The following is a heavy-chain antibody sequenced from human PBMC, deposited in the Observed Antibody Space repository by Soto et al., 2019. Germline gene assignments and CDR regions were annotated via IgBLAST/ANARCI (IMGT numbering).Heavy chain of an antibody. Sequence: QGQLVQSGAEVKKPGASVKVSCGTSGFSFTSYSFHWVRQAPAQGLQWMGWINAGRGKTKYSQQFQGRVTFTWDTSANTVYMELSRLTSEDTSVFHCARWIDNGYFDYWGQGTLVTVSA. V-gene: IGHV1-3*01. CDR3: ARWIDNGYFDY. CDR1: GFSFTSYS. CDR2: INAGRGKT. J-gene: IGHJ4*02. D-gene: IGHD4-17*01.